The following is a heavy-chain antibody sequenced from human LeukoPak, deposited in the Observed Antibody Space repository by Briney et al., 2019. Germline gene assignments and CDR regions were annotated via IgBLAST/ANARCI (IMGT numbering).Heavy chain of an antibody. D-gene: IGHD6-25*01. CDR1: GYTLTELS. J-gene: IGHJ3*02. CDR3: ATGPRLTFDI. CDR2: FDPEDGET. Sequence: ASVKVSCKVPGYTLTELSMHWVRQAPGKGLERMGGFDPEDGETIYAQKFQGRVTMTEDTSTDTAHMELSSLRSEDTAVYYCATGPRLTFDIWGQGTMVTVSS. V-gene: IGHV1-24*01.